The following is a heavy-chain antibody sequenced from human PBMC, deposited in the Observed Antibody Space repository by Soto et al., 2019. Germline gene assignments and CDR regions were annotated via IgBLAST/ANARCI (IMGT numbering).Heavy chain of an antibody. CDR1: GGSISSGGYS. CDR2: IYHSGST. D-gene: IGHD5-18*01. J-gene: IGHJ4*02. Sequence: LSLTCAVSGGSISSGGYSWSRIRQPPGKGLDWIGYIYHSGSTYYNPSLKSRVTISVDRSKNQFSLKLSSVTAADTAVYYWAGLGESYGYDYWGQGTLVTVSS. V-gene: IGHV4-30-2*01. CDR3: AGLGESYGYDY.